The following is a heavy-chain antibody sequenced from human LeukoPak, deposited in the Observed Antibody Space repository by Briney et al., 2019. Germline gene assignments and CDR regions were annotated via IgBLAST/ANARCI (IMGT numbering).Heavy chain of an antibody. Sequence: PSETLSLTCAVYGGSFSGYYWSWIRQPPGKGLEWIGEINHSGSTNYNSSLKSRVTISVDTSKNQFSLKLSSVTAADTAVYYCASFKQWRTYYFDYWGQGTLVTVSS. CDR3: ASFKQWRTYYFDY. CDR2: INHSGST. CDR1: GGSFSGYY. J-gene: IGHJ4*02. V-gene: IGHV4-34*01. D-gene: IGHD6-19*01.